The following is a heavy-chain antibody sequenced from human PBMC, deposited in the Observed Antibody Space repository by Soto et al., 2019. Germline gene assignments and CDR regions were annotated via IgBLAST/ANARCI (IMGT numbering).Heavy chain of an antibody. V-gene: IGHV1-69*01. CDR1: GGTFSSYA. J-gene: IGHJ3*02. CDR3: ARGYCSGGSCYSSAFDI. CDR2: IIPIFGTA. Sequence: QVQLVQSGAEVKKPGSSVKVSCKASGGTFSSYAISWVRQAPGQGLEWMGGIIPIFGTATYAQKFQGRVTITADESTSTAYMELSSLRSEDTAVYYCARGYCSGGSCYSSAFDIWGQGTMVTVSS. D-gene: IGHD2-15*01.